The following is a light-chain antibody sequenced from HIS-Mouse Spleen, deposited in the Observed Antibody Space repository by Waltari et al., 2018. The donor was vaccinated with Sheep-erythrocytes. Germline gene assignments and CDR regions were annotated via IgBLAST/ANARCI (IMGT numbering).Light chain of an antibody. CDR1: SSDVGGYNY. J-gene: IGLJ1*01. CDR3: CSYAGSYNHV. Sequence: QSALTQPRSVSGSPGQSVTISCTGTSSDVGGYNYVSWYQQHQGKAPKLMIYDVSNRPSGVPDRFSGSKSGNTASLTISVLQAEDEADYYCCSYAGSYNHVFATGTKVTVL. CDR2: DVS. V-gene: IGLV2-11*01.